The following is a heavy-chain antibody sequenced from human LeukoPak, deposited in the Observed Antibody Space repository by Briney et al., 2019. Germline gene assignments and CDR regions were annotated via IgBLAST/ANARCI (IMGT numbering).Heavy chain of an antibody. Sequence: PGGSLRLSCAASGFTVSSNYMSWVRQAPGKGLEWVSVIYSGGSTYYADSVKGRFTISRDNSKNTLYLQMNSLRAEDTAVYYCAREDCSSTSCYYYYGMDVWGQGTTVTVSS. D-gene: IGHD2-2*01. CDR2: IYSGGST. V-gene: IGHV3-66*01. CDR1: GFTVSSNY. J-gene: IGHJ6*02. CDR3: AREDCSSTSCYYYYGMDV.